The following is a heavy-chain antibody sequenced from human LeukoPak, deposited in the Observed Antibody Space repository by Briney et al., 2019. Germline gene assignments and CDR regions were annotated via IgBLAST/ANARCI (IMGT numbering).Heavy chain of an antibody. Sequence: SETLSLTCTVSGGSISSYYWTWIRQSPGKGLEWIGSVYYSGSTYYNPSLKSRVTMSVDTSKNQFFLKLTSVTAADTAVYHCVRVRGSGWYESEYWGQGTRVTVSS. D-gene: IGHD6-19*01. CDR3: VRVRGSGWYESEY. J-gene: IGHJ4*02. CDR2: VYYSGST. CDR1: GGSISSYY. V-gene: IGHV4-59*01.